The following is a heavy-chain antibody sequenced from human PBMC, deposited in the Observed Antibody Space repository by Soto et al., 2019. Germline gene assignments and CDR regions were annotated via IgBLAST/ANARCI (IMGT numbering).Heavy chain of an antibody. CDR1: GSIFSGYG. V-gene: IGHV3-33*01. J-gene: IGHJ4*02. Sequence: QVQLVESGGGVVQPGGSLRLSCAAPGSIFSGYGMHWVSQFPGKGLAWVAVIWFDGSEIYYADSVKGRFTIYRDNSNNMLYLQKNKLRAEDTAVYYFARDGIGGTAFRGFMEYWGQGNLVTVSS. CDR2: IWFDGSEI. D-gene: IGHD3-16*01. CDR3: ARDGIGGTAFRGFMEY.